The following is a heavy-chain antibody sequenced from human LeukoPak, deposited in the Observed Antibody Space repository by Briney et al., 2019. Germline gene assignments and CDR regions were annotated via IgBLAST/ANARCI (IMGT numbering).Heavy chain of an antibody. Sequence: GGSLRLSCAASEFTFSSYAMSWVRQAPGKGLEWVSAISGSGGSTYYADSVKGRFTISRDNSKNTLYLQMNSLRAEDTAVYYCAKDLEAAGSYPEYFQHWGRGTLVTVSS. CDR1: EFTFSSYA. CDR2: ISGSGGST. V-gene: IGHV3-23*01. CDR3: AKDLEAAGSYPEYFQH. J-gene: IGHJ1*01. D-gene: IGHD6-13*01.